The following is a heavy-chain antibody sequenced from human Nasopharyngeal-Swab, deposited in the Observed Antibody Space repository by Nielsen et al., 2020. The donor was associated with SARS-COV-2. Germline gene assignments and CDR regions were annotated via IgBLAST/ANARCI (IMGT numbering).Heavy chain of an antibody. CDR3: ARDYYDNYDSDY. V-gene: IGHV1-2*02. CDR2: INPDSGDT. D-gene: IGHD3-22*01. J-gene: IGHJ4*02. CDR1: GYTFTDYY. Sequence: ASVKVSCKPSGYTFTDYYIHWLRQVPGHGLECVGCINPDSGDTQYAQKFQGRVTVTSDRSRSTAYIDLSRLRSDDTAVYYCARDYYDNYDSDYWGQGTLVTVSS.